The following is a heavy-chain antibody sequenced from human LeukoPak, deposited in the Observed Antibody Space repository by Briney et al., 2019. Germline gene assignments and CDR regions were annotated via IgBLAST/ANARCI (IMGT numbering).Heavy chain of an antibody. CDR1: GGSISSSSYF. J-gene: IGHJ4*02. V-gene: IGHV4-39*07. Sequence: SETLSLTCIVSGGSISSSSYFWDWIRQPPGKGLEWIGSIYYSGSTYYNPSLRSRVTISVDTSMHQFSLRVNSVTAADTAVYYCARAPGYAAVWGQGTLVTVSS. CDR3: ARAPGYAAV. D-gene: IGHD5-12*01. CDR2: IYYSGST.